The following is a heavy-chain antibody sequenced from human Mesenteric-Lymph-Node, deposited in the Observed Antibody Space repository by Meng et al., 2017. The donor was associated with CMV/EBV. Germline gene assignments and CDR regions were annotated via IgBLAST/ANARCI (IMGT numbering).Heavy chain of an antibody. Sequence: ASVKVSCKASGYTFTSYGISWVRQAPGQGLEWMGWISAYNGNTNYAQKLQGRVTMTTDTSTSTAYMELRSLRSDDTAVYYCARDTYCSSTSCHGMDVWGQGTTVTVSS. CDR2: ISAYNGNT. CDR1: GYTFTSYG. D-gene: IGHD2-2*01. J-gene: IGHJ6*02. CDR3: ARDTYCSSTSCHGMDV. V-gene: IGHV1-18*01.